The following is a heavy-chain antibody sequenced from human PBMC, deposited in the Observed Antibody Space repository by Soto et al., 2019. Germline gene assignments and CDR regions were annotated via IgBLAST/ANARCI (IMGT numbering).Heavy chain of an antibody. J-gene: IGHJ4*02. V-gene: IGHV3-74*01. CDR1: GFTFRSYW. CDR3: ARDRTAMADS. D-gene: IGHD5-18*01. Sequence: EVQLVESGGGLVQPAGSLRLSCEASGFTFRSYWMHWVRQAPGKGLVWVSRISSDGSTTNYADSVKGRFTISRDNAKSTLYLQMDSLRAEDTAFYYCARDRTAMADSWGQGTLVTVSS. CDR2: ISSDGSTT.